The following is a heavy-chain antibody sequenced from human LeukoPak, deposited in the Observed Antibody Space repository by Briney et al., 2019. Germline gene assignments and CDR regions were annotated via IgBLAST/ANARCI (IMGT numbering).Heavy chain of an antibody. CDR3: ARPIVGYCSGGSCYSGYWYFDL. CDR1: GGSFSGYY. D-gene: IGHD2-15*01. CDR2: INHSGST. J-gene: IGHJ2*01. V-gene: IGHV4-34*01. Sequence: PSETLSLTCAVYGGSFSGYYRSWIRQPPGKGLEWIGEINHSGSTNYNPSLKSRVTISVDTSKNQFSLKLSSVTAADTAVYYCARPIVGYCSGGSCYSGYWYFDLWGRGTLVTVSS.